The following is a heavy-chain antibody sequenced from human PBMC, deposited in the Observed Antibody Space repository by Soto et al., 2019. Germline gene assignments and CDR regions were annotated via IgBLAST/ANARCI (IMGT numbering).Heavy chain of an antibody. J-gene: IGHJ4*02. CDR2: IYYSGST. V-gene: IGHV4-59*08. Sequence: SETLSLTCTVSGGSISSYYWSWIRQPPGKGLEWIGYIYYSGSTNYNPSLKSRVTISVDTSKNQFSLKLSSVTAADTAVYYCGRHRRVDYATGIDYWGQGTLVTVSS. CDR1: GGSISSYY. CDR3: GRHRRVDYATGIDY. D-gene: IGHD4-17*01.